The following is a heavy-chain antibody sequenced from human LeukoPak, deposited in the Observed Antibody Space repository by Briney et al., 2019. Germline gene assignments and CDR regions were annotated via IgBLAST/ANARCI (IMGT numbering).Heavy chain of an antibody. J-gene: IGHJ4*02. D-gene: IGHD1-7*01. CDR3: ARDRDWNSGFDY. Sequence: GGSLRLSCAASGFTFSDYYMSWIRQAPGKGLEWVSYISSSGSTIYYADSVKGRFTISRDNSKNTLYLQMNSLRAEDTAVYYCARDRDWNSGFDYWGQGTLVTVSS. CDR1: GFTFSDYY. V-gene: IGHV3-11*04. CDR2: ISSSGSTI.